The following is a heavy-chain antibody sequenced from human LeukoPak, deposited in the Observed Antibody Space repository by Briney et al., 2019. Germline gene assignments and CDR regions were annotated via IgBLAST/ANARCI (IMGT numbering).Heavy chain of an antibody. Sequence: GGSLRLSCAASGFAFSSCTMGWVRQAPGKGLEWVSAMSGGGGSTYYADSVKGRFTISRDNSKNTLYVQMNSLRAEDTAVYHCAKKTSYCGGDCYPYYFDHWGQGTLVTVSS. D-gene: IGHD2-21*02. J-gene: IGHJ4*02. CDR3: AKKTSYCGGDCYPYYFDH. V-gene: IGHV3-23*01. CDR2: MSGGGGST. CDR1: GFAFSSCT.